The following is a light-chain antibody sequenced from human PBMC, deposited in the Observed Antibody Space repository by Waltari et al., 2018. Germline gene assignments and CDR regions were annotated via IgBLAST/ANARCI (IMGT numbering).Light chain of an antibody. CDR3: QQYNHYYS. CDR2: EAS. J-gene: IGKJ2*01. Sequence: IVLTQSPATLSVSPGEEATLSCRASQRIATNVAWYQQKPGQGPRLLISEASTRVAGVPARFSGGGSETEFTLTISSLQSEDVAVYYCQQYNHYYSFGQGTRLEIK. V-gene: IGKV3-15*01. CDR1: QRIATN.